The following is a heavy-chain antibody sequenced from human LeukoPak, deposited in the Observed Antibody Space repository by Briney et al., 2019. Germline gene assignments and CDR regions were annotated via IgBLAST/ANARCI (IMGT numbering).Heavy chain of an antibody. CDR3: AKDRGDCSSTSCYTPVDAFDI. J-gene: IGHJ3*02. V-gene: IGHV3-23*01. CDR1: GFPFSSYA. D-gene: IGHD2-2*01. CDR2: ISGSGGST. Sequence: PGGSLRLSCAASGFPFSSYAMSWVRQAPGKGLEWVSAISGSGGSTYYADSVKGRFTISRDNSKNTLYLQMNSLRAEDTAVYYCAKDRGDCSSTSCYTPVDAFDIWGQGTMVTVSS.